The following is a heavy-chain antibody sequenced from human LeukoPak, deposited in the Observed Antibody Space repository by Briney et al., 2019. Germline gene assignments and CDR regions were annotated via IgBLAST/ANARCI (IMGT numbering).Heavy chain of an antibody. V-gene: IGHV4-61*01. CDR1: GGSISSSSYY. CDR3: AREAKSSSWFEGDAFDI. J-gene: IGHJ3*02. Sequence: PSETLSLTCTVSGGSISSSSYYWGWIRQPPGKGLEWIGYIYYSGSTNYNPSLKSRVTISVDTSKNQFSLKLSSVTAADTAVYYCAREAKSSSWFEGDAFDIWGQGTMVTVSS. D-gene: IGHD6-13*01. CDR2: IYYSGST.